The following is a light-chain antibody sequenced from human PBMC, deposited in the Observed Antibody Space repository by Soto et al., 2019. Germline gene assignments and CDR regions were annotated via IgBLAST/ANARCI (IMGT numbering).Light chain of an antibody. CDR1: QSVTSNY. CDR3: HQYGSSTTWT. CDR2: AAS. Sequence: EVVLTQSPGTVSLSPGERATLSCRASQSVTSNYLAWYQQKPGQAPRLLIYAASSRATGIPDRFSGSGSGTDFTLSISRLEPEDFAVYYCHQYGSSTTWTFGQGNKVEIK. V-gene: IGKV3-20*01. J-gene: IGKJ1*01.